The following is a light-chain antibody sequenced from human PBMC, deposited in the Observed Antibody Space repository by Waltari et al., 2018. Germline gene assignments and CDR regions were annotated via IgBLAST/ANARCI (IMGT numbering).Light chain of an antibody. Sequence: DILMSQSPDSLSVSLRERATINCKSSQSILNSSSNKTHLAWYQHKPGQPPRLLISWASCRESGVPDRCSGSGCGTDFTLTISGVQTEDVAVYSCQQDETTPQTFGQGTKVEI. J-gene: IGKJ1*01. CDR2: WAS. CDR3: QQDETTPQT. V-gene: IGKV4-1*01. CDR1: QSILNSSSNKTH.